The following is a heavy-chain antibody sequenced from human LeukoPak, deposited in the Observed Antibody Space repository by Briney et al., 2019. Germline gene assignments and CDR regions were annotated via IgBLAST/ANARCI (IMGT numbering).Heavy chain of an antibody. D-gene: IGHD2-15*01. Sequence: PGRSLRLSCEASGFNFSTNGMHWVRQAPGKGLEWVALIWVDGSNKHYADSVKGRFTVSRDNSKNTLYLQMNSLRAEDTAVYYCAKETVVVVAATPNAFDIWGQGTMVTVSS. V-gene: IGHV3-33*06. J-gene: IGHJ3*02. CDR2: IWVDGSNK. CDR3: AKETVVVVAATPNAFDI. CDR1: GFNFSTNG.